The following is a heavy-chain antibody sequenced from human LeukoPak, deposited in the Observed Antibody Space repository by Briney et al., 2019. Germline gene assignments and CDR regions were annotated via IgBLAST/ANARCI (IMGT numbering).Heavy chain of an antibody. CDR3: ANSRQLLLRLPFDF. CDR2: ISYDGSNK. Sequence: GSLRLSCAASGFTFSYFGMHWVRQSPGKGLAWVSVISYDGSNKYYADSVKGRFTISRDNSKNTLYLQMNSLRPEDTAVYYCANSRQLLLRLPFDFWGQGTLVTVSS. J-gene: IGHJ4*02. D-gene: IGHD3-10*01. V-gene: IGHV3-30*18. CDR1: GFTFSYFG.